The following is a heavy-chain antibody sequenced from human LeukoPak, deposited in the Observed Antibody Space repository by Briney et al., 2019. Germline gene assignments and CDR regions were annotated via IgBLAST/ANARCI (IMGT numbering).Heavy chain of an antibody. CDR3: ARDLSVAAGGREVFMP. J-gene: IGHJ5*02. CDR2: IYTSGST. Sequence: SETLSLTCTVSGGSISSGSYYWSWIRQPAGKGLEWIGRIYTSGSTNYNPSLKSRVTISVDTSKNQFSLKLSSVTAADTAVYYCARDLSVAAGGREVFMPGGQGTLVTVSS. V-gene: IGHV4-61*02. CDR1: GGSISSGSYY. D-gene: IGHD6-13*01.